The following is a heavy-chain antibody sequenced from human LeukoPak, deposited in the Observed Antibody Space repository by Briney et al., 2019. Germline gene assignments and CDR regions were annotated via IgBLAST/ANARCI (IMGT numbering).Heavy chain of an antibody. CDR3: ARESPSGPDAFDI. V-gene: IGHV3-21*01. Sequence: GGSLRLSCAASGFTFSGSAMHWVRQAPGKGLEWVSSISSSSSYIYYADSVKGRLTISRDNAKNSLYLQMNSLRAEDTAVYYCARESPSGPDAFDIWGQGTMVTVSS. CDR1: GFTFSGSA. CDR2: ISSSSSYI. D-gene: IGHD1-26*01. J-gene: IGHJ3*02.